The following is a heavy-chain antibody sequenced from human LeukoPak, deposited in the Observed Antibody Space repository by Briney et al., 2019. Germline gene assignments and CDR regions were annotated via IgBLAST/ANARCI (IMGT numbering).Heavy chain of an antibody. D-gene: IGHD1-26*01. CDR3: ARQGGSYYYYGMDV. J-gene: IGHJ6*02. Sequence: KPSETLSLTCTVSGGSISSHYWSWIRQPPGKGLEWIGYIYYSGSTNYNPSLKRRVTISVDTSKNQFSLKLSSVTAADTAVYYCARQGGSYYYYGMDVWGQGTTVTVSS. V-gene: IGHV4-59*08. CDR1: GGSISSHY. CDR2: IYYSGST.